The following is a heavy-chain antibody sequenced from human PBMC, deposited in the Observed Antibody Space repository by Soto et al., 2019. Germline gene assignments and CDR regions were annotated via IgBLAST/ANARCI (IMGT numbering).Heavy chain of an antibody. CDR2: INPSGGST. J-gene: IGHJ6*02. Sequence: QVQLVQSGAEVKKPGASVKVSCKASGYTFTSYYMHWVRQAPGQGLEWMGIINPSGGSTSYAQKFQGRVTMTRDTSTSTVYMELSSLRSEDTAVYYCARDSRVEDIVVPLDVWGQGTTVTVSS. V-gene: IGHV1-46*03. CDR3: ARDSRVEDIVVPLDV. CDR1: GYTFTSYY. D-gene: IGHD2-15*01.